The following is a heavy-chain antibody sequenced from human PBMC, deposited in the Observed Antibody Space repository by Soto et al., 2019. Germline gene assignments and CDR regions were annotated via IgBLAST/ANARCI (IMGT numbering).Heavy chain of an antibody. CDR1: GGSISSYY. V-gene: IGHV4-59*08. CDR2: IYYSGST. J-gene: IGHJ6*02. CDR3: ARHPLRYFDSSGMDV. Sequence: SETLSLTCTVSGGSISSYYWSWIRQPPGKGLEWIGYIYYSGSTNYNPSLKSRVTISVDTSKNQFSLKLSSVTAADTAVYYCARHPLRYFDSSGMDVWGQGTTVTVS. D-gene: IGHD3-9*01.